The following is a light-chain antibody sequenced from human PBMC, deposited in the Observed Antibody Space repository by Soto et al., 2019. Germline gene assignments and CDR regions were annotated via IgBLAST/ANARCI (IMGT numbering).Light chain of an antibody. CDR2: ANT. Sequence: QSVLTQPPSVSGAPGQRVTISCTGSSSNIGAGYDVHWYQQLPGTAPKFLIYANTNRPSGVPDRFSGSKSGTSASLAITGLQAEDEADYYCQSYDSSLSGSNWVFGGGTQLTVL. V-gene: IGLV1-40*01. J-gene: IGLJ3*02. CDR3: QSYDSSLSGSNWV. CDR1: SSNIGAGYD.